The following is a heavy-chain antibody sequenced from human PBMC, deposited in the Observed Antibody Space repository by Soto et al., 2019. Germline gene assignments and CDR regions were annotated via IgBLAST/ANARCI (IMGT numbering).Heavy chain of an antibody. CDR3: ARDISGEYFDY. J-gene: IGHJ4*02. Sequence: LRLSCAASGFTFSSYAMSWVRQAPGKGLEWVSVISGSGGSTYYADSVKGRFTISRDNSKNTLYLQMNSLRAEDTAVYYCARDISGEYFDYWGQGTMVTVSS. D-gene: IGHD1-26*01. CDR2: ISGSGGST. V-gene: IGHV3-23*01. CDR1: GFTFSSYA.